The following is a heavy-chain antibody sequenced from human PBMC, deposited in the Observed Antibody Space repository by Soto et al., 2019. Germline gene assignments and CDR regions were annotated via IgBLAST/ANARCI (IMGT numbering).Heavy chain of an antibody. CDR1: GGTFSSYA. CDR2: IIPIFGTA. Sequence: QVQLVQSGAEVKKPGSSVKVSCKASGGTFSSYAISWVRQAPGQGLEWMGGIIPIFGTANYAQKFQGRVTITADKSTSTAYMELSSLRSEDTAVYYCARDQAPISRRITIFGVVITNNWFDPWGQGTLVTVSS. J-gene: IGHJ5*02. D-gene: IGHD3-3*01. V-gene: IGHV1-69*06. CDR3: ARDQAPISRRITIFGVVITNNWFDP.